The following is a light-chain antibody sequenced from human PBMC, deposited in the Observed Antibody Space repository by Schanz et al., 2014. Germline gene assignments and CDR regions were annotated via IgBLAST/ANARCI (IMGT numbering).Light chain of an antibody. CDR1: SSDVGGYNY. CDR2: DVN. J-gene: IGLJ3*02. CDR3: SSDTRSSTLV. Sequence: QSALTQPASVSGSPGQSITISCTGTSSDVGGYNYVSGYQQHPGKAPKLMIYDVNNRPSGVSNRFSGSNSGNTASLTNSGLHAEDEVDYYCSSDTRSSTLVFGGGTKLTVL. V-gene: IGLV2-14*01.